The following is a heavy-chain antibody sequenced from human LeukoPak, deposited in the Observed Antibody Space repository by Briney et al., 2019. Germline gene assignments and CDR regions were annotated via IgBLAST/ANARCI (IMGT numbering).Heavy chain of an antibody. Sequence: GASVKVSCKASGYTFTSYYMHWVRQAPGQGPEWMGIINPSGGSTSYAQKFQGRVIMTRDTSTSTVYMELSSLRSEDTAVYYCARDRSNYLLGYYYYGMDVWGQGTTVTVSS. CDR2: INPSGGST. V-gene: IGHV1-46*01. CDR1: GYTFTSYY. J-gene: IGHJ6*02. D-gene: IGHD4-11*01. CDR3: ARDRSNYLLGYYYYGMDV.